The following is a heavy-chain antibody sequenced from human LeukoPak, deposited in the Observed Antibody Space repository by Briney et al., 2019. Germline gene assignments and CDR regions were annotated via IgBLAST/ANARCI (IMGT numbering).Heavy chain of an antibody. J-gene: IGHJ4*02. V-gene: IGHV1-69*05. CDR3: ARDDPNGWYYV. Sequence: SVKVSYQASRGTFSSYSISWVRQAPGQGLEWIGGIIAIFVKSNYAQKFQGRVTITTAESTSSAYMELSRLISEDTAVYYCARDDPNGWYYVWGQGTLVTVSS. CDR2: IIAIFVKS. D-gene: IGHD6-19*01. CDR1: RGTFSSYS.